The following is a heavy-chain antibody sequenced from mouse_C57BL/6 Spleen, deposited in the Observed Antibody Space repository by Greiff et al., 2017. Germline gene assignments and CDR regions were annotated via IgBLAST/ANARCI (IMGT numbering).Heavy chain of an antibody. CDR1: GYTFTSYT. Sequence: QVQLQQSGAELARPGASVKMSCKASGYTFTSYTMHWVKQRPGQGLEWIGYINPSSGYTKYNQKFKDKATLTADKSSSTAYMQLSSLTSEDSAVYYCARSYSKGYAMDYWGQRTSVTVSS. V-gene: IGHV1-4*01. D-gene: IGHD2-5*01. J-gene: IGHJ4*01. CDR2: INPSSGYT. CDR3: ARSYSKGYAMDY.